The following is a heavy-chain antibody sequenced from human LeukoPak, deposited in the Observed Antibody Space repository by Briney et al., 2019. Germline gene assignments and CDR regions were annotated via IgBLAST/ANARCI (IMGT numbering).Heavy chain of an antibody. J-gene: IGHJ4*02. V-gene: IGHV3-9*01. CDR1: GFTFDDYA. Sequence: GGSLRLSCAASGFTFDDYAMHWVWQAPGKGLEWVSGISWNSGSIGYADSVKGRSTISRDNAKNSLYLQMNSLRAEDTALYYCAKGHNWNDGAFDYWGQGTLVTVSS. CDR3: AKGHNWNDGAFDY. CDR2: ISWNSGSI. D-gene: IGHD1-20*01.